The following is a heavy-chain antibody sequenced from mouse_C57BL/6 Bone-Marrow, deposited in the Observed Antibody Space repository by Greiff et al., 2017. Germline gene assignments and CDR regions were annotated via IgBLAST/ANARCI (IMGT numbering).Heavy chain of an antibody. CDR3: ARGPITTVVAPDY. CDR1: GFSLTSYG. CDR2: IWSGGST. V-gene: IGHV2-2*01. D-gene: IGHD1-1*01. J-gene: IGHJ2*01. Sequence: VKLMESGPGLVQPSQSLSITCTVSGFSLTSYGVHWVRQSPGKGLEWLGVIWSGGSTDYNAAFISRLSISKDNSKSQVFFKMNSLQADDTAIYYCARGPITTVVAPDYWGQGTTLTVSS.